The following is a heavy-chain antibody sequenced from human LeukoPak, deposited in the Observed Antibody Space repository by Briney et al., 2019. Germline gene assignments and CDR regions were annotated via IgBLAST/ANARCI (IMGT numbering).Heavy chain of an antibody. D-gene: IGHD3-3*01. V-gene: IGHV3-48*03. CDR3: ARVPLSGYYTAVDY. CDR2: ISSSVSTI. CDR1: GFTFRSYE. J-gene: IGHJ4*02. Sequence: GGSLTLSCAPSGFTFRSYEMNWVPEAPGEGLEWVSYISSSVSTIYYADSVKGRFTISRDSAKSSLYLQMNSLRAEDTAVYYCARVPLSGYYTAVDYWGQGTLVTVSS.